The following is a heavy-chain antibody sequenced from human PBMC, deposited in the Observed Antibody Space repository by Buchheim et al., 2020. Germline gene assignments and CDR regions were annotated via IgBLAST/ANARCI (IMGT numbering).Heavy chain of an antibody. CDR3: ARTRFDWSRNGYYGMDV. Sequence: QVTLRESGPALVKPTQTLTLTCTFSGFSLSTSGMCVSWIRQPPGRALEWLARIDWDDDKYYSTSLKTRLTISKDTSKNQVVLTMTNMDPVDTATYYCARTRFDWSRNGYYGMDVWGQGTT. V-gene: IGHV2-70*15. J-gene: IGHJ6*02. CDR2: IDWDDDK. D-gene: IGHD3-9*01. CDR1: GFSLSTSGMC.